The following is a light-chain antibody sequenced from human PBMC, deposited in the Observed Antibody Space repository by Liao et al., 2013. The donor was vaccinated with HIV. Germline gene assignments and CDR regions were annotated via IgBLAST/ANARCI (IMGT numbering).Light chain of an antibody. Sequence: SYELTQPPSVSLAPGQTASITCEGNKLGSKVVHWYQHKPGQAPVLVIYYHSDRPSGIPERFSGSKSGSTATLTISRVEAGDEADYYCQVWDSTTDRVLFGGGTNLTVL. CDR3: QVWDSTTDRVL. CDR1: KLGSKV. CDR2: YHS. V-gene: IGLV3-21*01. J-gene: IGLJ2*01.